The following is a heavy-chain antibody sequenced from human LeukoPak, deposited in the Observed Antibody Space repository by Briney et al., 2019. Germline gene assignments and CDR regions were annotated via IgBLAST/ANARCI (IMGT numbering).Heavy chain of an antibody. Sequence: PGGALRLSCVGAGFTFRNHLVNRVRQSPRKGEGWVANIKPDGIDKYYVDSARGRFTVSRDNAKNSAFLQMNSLRAEDTAIYYCATISAQTFDIWGQGTLISVSS. V-gene: IGHV3-7*01. CDR2: IKPDGIDK. CDR1: GFTFRNHL. D-gene: IGHD5-24*01. J-gene: IGHJ3*02. CDR3: ATISAQTFDI.